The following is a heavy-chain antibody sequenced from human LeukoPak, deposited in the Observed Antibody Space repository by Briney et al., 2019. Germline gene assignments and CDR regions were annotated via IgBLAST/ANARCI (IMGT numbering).Heavy chain of an antibody. Sequence: GGSLRLSCAASGFTVSSNYMNWGRQAPGKGLEWGSGIYADGDGSTYYAASVEGRLTISRDNSKNTLYLQMNSLRAEDTAVYYCASLMYYDILTGYSDFLDYWGQGTLVTVSS. J-gene: IGHJ4*02. CDR1: GFTVSSNY. V-gene: IGHV3-53*01. D-gene: IGHD3-9*01. CDR2: IYADGDGST. CDR3: ASLMYYDILTGYSDFLDY.